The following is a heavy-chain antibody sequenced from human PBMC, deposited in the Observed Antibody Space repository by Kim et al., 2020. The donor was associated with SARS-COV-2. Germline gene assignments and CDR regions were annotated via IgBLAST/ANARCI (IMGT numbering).Heavy chain of an antibody. CDR2: IRADGGDI. D-gene: IGHD2-2*01. Sequence: GGSLRLSCAASGFTFSPYWMTWVHQAPGKGLEWVANIRADGGDIYYADSVKGRFTISRDNARNSLYLQMSSLRAEDTAVYYCARDSTWHRFDSWGQGALV. CDR1: GFTFSPYW. CDR3: ARDSTWHRFDS. J-gene: IGHJ4*02. V-gene: IGHV3-7*05.